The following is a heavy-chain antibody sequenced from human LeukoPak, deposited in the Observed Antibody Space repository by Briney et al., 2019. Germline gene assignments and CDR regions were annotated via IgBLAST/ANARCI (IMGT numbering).Heavy chain of an antibody. CDR2: ISGSGDST. J-gene: IGHJ4*02. Sequence: PGGSLRLSCAASGISFSTYAMSWVRQAPGKGLEWVSTISGSGDSTCYAGSVKGRFTISRDNSKNTLYLQMNSLRDEDTAVYYCSHPSTPDYGGLDYWGQGTLVTVSS. V-gene: IGHV3-23*01. D-gene: IGHD4-17*01. CDR1: GISFSTYA. CDR3: SHPSTPDYGGLDY.